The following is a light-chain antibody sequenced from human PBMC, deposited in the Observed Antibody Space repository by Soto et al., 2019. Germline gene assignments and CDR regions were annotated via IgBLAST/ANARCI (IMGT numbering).Light chain of an antibody. CDR1: QSVSSN. CDR3: QQYNNWPET. CDR2: GAS. J-gene: IGKJ1*01. Sequence: XSVSPGERATLSCRASQSVSSNLAWYQQKPGQAPRLLIYGASTRATGIPARFSGSGSGTEFTLTISSLQSEDFAVYYCQQYNNWPETFGQGTKVEIK. V-gene: IGKV3-15*01.